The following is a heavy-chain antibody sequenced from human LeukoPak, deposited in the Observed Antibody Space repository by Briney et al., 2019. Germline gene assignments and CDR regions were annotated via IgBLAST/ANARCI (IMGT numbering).Heavy chain of an antibody. J-gene: IGHJ6*03. Sequence: SETLSLTCAVYGGSFSGYYWSWIRQPPGKGLEWIGEINHSGSTNYNPSLKSRVTISVDTSKNQFSLKLSSVTAADTAVYYCARLVVPAAIGWRYYYYYMDVWGKGTTVTVSS. V-gene: IGHV4-34*01. D-gene: IGHD2-2*01. CDR1: GGSFSGYY. CDR2: INHSGST. CDR3: ARLVVPAAIGWRYYYYYMDV.